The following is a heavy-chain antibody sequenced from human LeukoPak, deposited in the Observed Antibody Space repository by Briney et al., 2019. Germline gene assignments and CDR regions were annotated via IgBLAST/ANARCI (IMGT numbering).Heavy chain of an antibody. J-gene: IGHJ3*02. Sequence: PGGSLRLSCAASGFIFSTYAMHWVRQAPGKGLQWVSYITSSTSTISYADSVKGRFTIPRDNARSSLYLQMNSLRAEDTAVYFCARAYGNAFDIWGQGTMVTVSS. V-gene: IGHV3-48*01. CDR1: GFIFSTYA. D-gene: IGHD4-17*01. CDR2: ITSSTSTI. CDR3: ARAYGNAFDI.